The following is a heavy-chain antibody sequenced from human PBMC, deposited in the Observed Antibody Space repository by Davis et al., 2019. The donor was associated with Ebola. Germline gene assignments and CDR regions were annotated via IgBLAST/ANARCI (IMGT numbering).Heavy chain of an antibody. CDR3: ARVQPPFDSFVLHYGLDV. CDR1: GDSVNNYY. V-gene: IGHV4-59*02. J-gene: IGHJ6*02. D-gene: IGHD3-9*01. Sequence: PSETLSLTCTVSGDSVNNYYWSWIRQSPGKGLEWIAYIYFSGNTDYNPSLKSRVTTSVQTSKNQFSLRLSSVTATDTAVYYCARVQPPFDSFVLHYGLDVWGQGTTVTVSS. CDR2: IYFSGNT.